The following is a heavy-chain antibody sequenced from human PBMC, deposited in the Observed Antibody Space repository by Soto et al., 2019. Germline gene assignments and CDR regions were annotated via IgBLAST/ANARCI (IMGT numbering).Heavy chain of an antibody. CDR1: GGSISSGGYY. V-gene: IGHV4-31*03. D-gene: IGHD2-8*01. Sequence: PSETLSLTCSVSGGSISSGGYYWSWIRQQPGKGLEWIGYFYYSGSTYYNPSLKSRVTISVDTSRNQFSLKLTSVTAADTAVYYCARRHCPNGVCYLDFWGQGTLVTVSS. CDR3: ARRHCPNGVCYLDF. CDR2: FYYSGST. J-gene: IGHJ4*02.